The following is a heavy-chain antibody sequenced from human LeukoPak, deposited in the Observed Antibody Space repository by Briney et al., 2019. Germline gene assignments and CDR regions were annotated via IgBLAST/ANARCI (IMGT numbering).Heavy chain of an antibody. Sequence: GGSLRLSCAASGFTFSSYGMHWVRQAPGKGLEWVAVISYDGSNKYYADSVKGRFTISRDNSKNTLYLQMNSLRAEDTAVYYCAKDLGYCSGGSCYTRGCFDYWGQGTLVTVSS. D-gene: IGHD2-15*01. J-gene: IGHJ4*02. CDR1: GFTFSSYG. CDR3: AKDLGYCSGGSCYTRGCFDY. V-gene: IGHV3-30*18. CDR2: ISYDGSNK.